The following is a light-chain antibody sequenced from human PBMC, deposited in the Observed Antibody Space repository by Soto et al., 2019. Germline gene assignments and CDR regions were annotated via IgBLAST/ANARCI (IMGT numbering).Light chain of an antibody. J-gene: IGLJ1*01. CDR3: CSYAGSSTFYV. Sequence: QSVLTQPPSMSGAPGQRVTLSCTGSSSNIGAGYDVHWYQHLPGTAPKLLLFGNNNRPSGVPDRFSGSKSGTSASLAITGLQADDEAYYYCCSYAGSSTFYVFGTGTKLTVL. CDR1: SSNIGAGYD. CDR2: GNN. V-gene: IGLV1-40*01.